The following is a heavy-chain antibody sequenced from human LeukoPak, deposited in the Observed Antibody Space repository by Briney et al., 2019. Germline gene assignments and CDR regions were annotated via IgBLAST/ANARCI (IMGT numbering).Heavy chain of an antibody. V-gene: IGHV4-59*08. CDR1: GGSVSSYY. CDR3: GRGWGYFDS. J-gene: IGHJ4*02. Sequence: PSETLSLTCTVSGGSVSSYYLSWIRQPPGKGLEWIGYIYYSGSTNYSPSLKSRVTISVDTSKNQFSLKLSSVTAADTAVYYCGRGWGYFDSWGQGTLVTVSS. CDR2: IYYSGST. D-gene: IGHD7-27*01.